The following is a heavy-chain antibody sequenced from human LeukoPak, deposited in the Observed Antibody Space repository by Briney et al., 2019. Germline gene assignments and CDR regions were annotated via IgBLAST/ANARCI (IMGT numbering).Heavy chain of an antibody. J-gene: IGHJ4*02. CDR3: ARPLQSSSIFDY. D-gene: IGHD6-6*01. V-gene: IGHV3-23*01. CDR1: GFTFSDYA. CDR2: ISSSGGTT. Sequence: PGGSLRLSCVASGFTFSDYAMSWVRQAPGKGLEWVSGISSSGGTTNYADSVKGRFTISRDNSKNTLFLQMNSLRAEDTAVYFCARPLQSSSIFDYWGQGTLVTVSS.